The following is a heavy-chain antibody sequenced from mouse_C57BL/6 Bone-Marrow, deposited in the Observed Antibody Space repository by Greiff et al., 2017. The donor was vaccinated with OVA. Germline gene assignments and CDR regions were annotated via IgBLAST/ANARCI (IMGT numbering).Heavy chain of an antibody. CDR3: AICYLDV. J-gene: IGHJ1*03. Sequence: DVKLVESGGGLVKPGGSLKLSCAASGFTFSDYGMHWVRQAPEKGLEWVAYISSGSSTIYYADTVKGRFTISRDNAKNTLCLQMTSLRSEDTAMYYCAICYLDVWGTGTTVTVSS. CDR1: GFTFSDYG. V-gene: IGHV5-17*01. CDR2: ISSGSSTI.